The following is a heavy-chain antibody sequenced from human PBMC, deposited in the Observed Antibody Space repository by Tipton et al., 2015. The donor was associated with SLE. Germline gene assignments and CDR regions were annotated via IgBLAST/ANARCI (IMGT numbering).Heavy chain of an antibody. CDR2: IWYDGSNK. D-gene: IGHD6-13*01. J-gene: IGHJ6*02. CDR3: ASQQSYYYAMDV. CDR1: GFTFSSYG. V-gene: IGHV3-33*01. Sequence: QLVQSGGGLVQAGGSLRLSCAASGFTFSSYGMHWVRQAPGKGLEWVAVIWYDGSNKYYADSVKGRFTISRDNSKNTLYLQMNSLRAEDTALYYCASQQSYYYAMDVWGQGTTVTVSS.